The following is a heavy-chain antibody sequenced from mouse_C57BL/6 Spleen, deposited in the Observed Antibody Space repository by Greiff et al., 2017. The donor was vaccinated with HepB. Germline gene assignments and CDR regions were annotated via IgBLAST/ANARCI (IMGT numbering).Heavy chain of an antibody. Sequence: QVQLQQPGAELVKPGASVKMSCKASGYTFTSYWITWVKQRPGQGLEWIGEIDPSDSYTNYNQKFKGKSTLTVDKSSSTAYMQLSSLTSEDSAVYYCARGGDVDWYFDVWGTGTTVTVSS. V-gene: IGHV1-69*01. CDR2: IDPSDSYT. CDR3: ARGGDVDWYFDV. J-gene: IGHJ1*03. CDR1: GYTFTSYW. D-gene: IGHD3-3*01.